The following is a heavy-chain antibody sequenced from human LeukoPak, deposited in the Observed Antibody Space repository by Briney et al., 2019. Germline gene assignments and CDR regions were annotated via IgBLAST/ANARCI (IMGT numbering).Heavy chain of an antibody. CDR3: AKDLDIVVVPAAITPNAFDI. Sequence: GGSLRLSCAASGFTFSSYAMSWVRQAPGKGLEWVSAINGSGGSTYYADSVKGRFTISRDNSKNTLYLQMNSLRAEDTAVYYCAKDLDIVVVPAAITPNAFDIWGQGTMVTVSS. CDR2: INGSGGST. J-gene: IGHJ3*02. V-gene: IGHV3-23*01. D-gene: IGHD2-2*02. CDR1: GFTFSSYA.